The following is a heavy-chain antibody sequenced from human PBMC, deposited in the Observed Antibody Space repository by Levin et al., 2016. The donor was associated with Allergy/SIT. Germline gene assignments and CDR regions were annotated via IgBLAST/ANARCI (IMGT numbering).Heavy chain of an antibody. J-gene: IGHJ4*02. CDR3: ARGHSSGWYDY. CDR1: GGTFSSYA. Sequence: SVKVSCKASGGTFSSYAISWVRQAPGQGLEWMGRIIPILGIANYAQKFQGRVTITADKSTSTAYMELSSLRSDDTAVYYCARGHSSGWYDYWGQGTLVTVSS. CDR2: IIPILGIA. D-gene: IGHD6-19*01. V-gene: IGHV1-69*04.